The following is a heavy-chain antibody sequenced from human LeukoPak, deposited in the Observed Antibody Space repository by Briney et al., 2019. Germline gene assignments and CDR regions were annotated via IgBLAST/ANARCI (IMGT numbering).Heavy chain of an antibody. CDR2: IWSDGSNE. V-gene: IGHV3-33*01. J-gene: IGHJ5*02. CDR1: GYTFSNYD. CDR3: ARQMSVFGGGDWLDP. D-gene: IGHD2-15*01. Sequence: GGSLKLSCAASGYTFSNYDMHWVRQAPGKGLEWVAVIWSDGSNEYSTDSLKGRFTISRDNSKNTLYLQMNSLRAEDTAVYYCARQMSVFGGGDWLDPWGQGTLVTVSS.